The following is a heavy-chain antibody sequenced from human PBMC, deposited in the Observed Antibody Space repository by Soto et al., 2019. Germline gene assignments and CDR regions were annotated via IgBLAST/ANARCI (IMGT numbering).Heavy chain of an antibody. Sequence: GGSLRLSCETSGFSFSFYGMHWVRQAPGKGLEWVAVIWYDASKQFYAASVEGRFTISRDNSKAILYLQMNSLRAEDTAVYYCAAWAEGATEVHWGQGTLVTVSS. CDR3: AAWAEGATEVH. CDR2: IWYDASKQ. D-gene: IGHD2-15*01. J-gene: IGHJ4*02. V-gene: IGHV3-33*01. CDR1: GFSFSFYG.